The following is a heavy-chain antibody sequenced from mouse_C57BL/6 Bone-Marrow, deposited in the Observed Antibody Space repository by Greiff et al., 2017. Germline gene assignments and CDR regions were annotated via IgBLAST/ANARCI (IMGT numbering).Heavy chain of an antibody. CDR3: ARRVDDYDVAWFAY. CDR2: ISNGGGST. D-gene: IGHD2-4*01. CDR1: GFTFSDYY. Sequence: EVKLVESGGGLVQPGGSLKLSCAASGFTFSDYYMYWVRQTPEKRLEWVAYISNGGGSTYYPDTVKGRFTISRDNAKNTLYLQMSRLKSEDTAMYYCARRVDDYDVAWFAYWGQGTLVTVSA. V-gene: IGHV5-12*01. J-gene: IGHJ3*01.